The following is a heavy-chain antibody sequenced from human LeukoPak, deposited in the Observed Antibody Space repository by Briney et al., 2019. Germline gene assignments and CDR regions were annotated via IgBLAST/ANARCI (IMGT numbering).Heavy chain of an antibody. J-gene: IGHJ4*02. Sequence: GGSLRLSRAASGFIFSSYSMNWVRQAPGKGLEWVSSISSSSSYIYYADSVKGRFTISRDNAKNSLSLQMNSLRAEDTAVYYCARGGEPVGFDYWGQGTLVTVSS. CDR1: GFIFSSYS. D-gene: IGHD1-26*01. CDR3: ARGGEPVGFDY. V-gene: IGHV3-21*01. CDR2: ISSSSSYI.